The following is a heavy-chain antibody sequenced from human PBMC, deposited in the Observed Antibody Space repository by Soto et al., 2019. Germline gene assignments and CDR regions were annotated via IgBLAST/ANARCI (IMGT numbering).Heavy chain of an antibody. V-gene: IGHV4-61*02. J-gene: IGHJ4*02. CDR3: AREPSYGAVDY. Sequence: SETLSLTCTVSGGSLGSSSYYWSWIRQPAGKGLEWIGRIYTSGSTNYNPSLKSRVTMSVDTSKNQFSLKLSSVTAADTAVYYCAREPSYGAVDYWGQGTLVTVSS. CDR2: IYTSGST. D-gene: IGHD4-17*01. CDR1: GGSLGSSSYY.